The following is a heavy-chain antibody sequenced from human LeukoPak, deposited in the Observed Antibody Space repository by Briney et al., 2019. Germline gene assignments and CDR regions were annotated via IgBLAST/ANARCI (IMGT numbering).Heavy chain of an antibody. D-gene: IGHD2-2*01. CDR1: GYTFTSYD. CDR2: MNPNSGNT. V-gene: IGHV1-8*03. Sequence: ASVKFSCKASGYTFTSYDINWVRQATGQGLEWMGWMNPNSGNTGYAQKFQGRVTITRNTSISTAYMELSSLRSEDRAVYYCAREGYCSSTSCYYFDYWGQGTLVTVSS. J-gene: IGHJ4*02. CDR3: AREGYCSSTSCYYFDY.